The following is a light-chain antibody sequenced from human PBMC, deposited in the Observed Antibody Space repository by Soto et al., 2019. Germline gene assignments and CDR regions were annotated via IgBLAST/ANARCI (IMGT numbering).Light chain of an antibody. CDR1: ISNIGGNT. J-gene: IGLJ3*02. V-gene: IGLV1-44*01. CDR2: RDD. CDR3: AAWDDGLNGWV. Sequence: QSVLTQPPSASRTPGQRVTISCSGSISNIGGNTVNWYQQVPGTAPKLLIYRDDQRPSGVPDRFSGSKSATSASLAISGLQSEDEADYYCAAWDDGLNGWVFGGGTKVTVL.